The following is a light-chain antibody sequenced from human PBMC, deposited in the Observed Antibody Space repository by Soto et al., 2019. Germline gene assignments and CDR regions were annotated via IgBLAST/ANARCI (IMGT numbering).Light chain of an antibody. J-gene: IGKJ4*01. Sequence: EFVLTQSPGTLSLSPGERATHTCRTSQSVSSNLAWYQQKPGQAPRLLIYRASTRATGIPARFSGSGSGTDFTLTINNLEPEDFAVYFCQQRSSWPPTFGGGTKVDIK. CDR3: QQRSSWPPT. V-gene: IGKV3-11*01. CDR1: QSVSSN. CDR2: RAS.